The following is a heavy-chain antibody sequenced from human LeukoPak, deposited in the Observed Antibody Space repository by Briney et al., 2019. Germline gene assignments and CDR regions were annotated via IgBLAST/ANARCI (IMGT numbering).Heavy chain of an antibody. CDR2: ISYDGSNK. D-gene: IGHD3-22*01. CDR1: GFTFSSYA. CDR3: ARDPRTYSSDYYYPDASDI. Sequence: SGRSLRLSCAASGFTFSSYAMHWVRQAPGKGLEWVAVISYDGSNKYYADSVKGRFTISKDNAMNSVYLQMNSLRVEDTAVYYCARDPRTYSSDYYYPDASDIWGQGTVVTVSS. J-gene: IGHJ3*02. V-gene: IGHV3-30-3*01.